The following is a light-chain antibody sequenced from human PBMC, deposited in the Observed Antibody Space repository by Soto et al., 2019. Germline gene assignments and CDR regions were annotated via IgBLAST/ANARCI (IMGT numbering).Light chain of an antibody. CDR2: TAS. CDR1: QDIAIY. J-gene: IGKJ4*01. V-gene: IGKV1-9*01. CDR3: QQTRSYPST. Sequence: IQLTQSPPSLSASVGDRVTTTCRASQDIAIYLAWYQQKPGEAPNLLIHTASTLHGGVPSRFSGSGSGTDFTLTITSLQAEDFATYYCQQTRSYPSTFGGGTKVDIK.